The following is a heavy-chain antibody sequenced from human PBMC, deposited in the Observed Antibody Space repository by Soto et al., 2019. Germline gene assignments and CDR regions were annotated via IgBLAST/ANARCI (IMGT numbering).Heavy chain of an antibody. CDR1: GFTFSLYG. D-gene: IGHD6-25*01. Sequence: GGSLRLSCAASGFTFSLYGMHWVRQAPGKGLEWVAVVWYDGSNKNYADSVKGRFTISRDNSKNTLYLQMNSLRVEDTAVYYCARDQYSTGRWVDHWGQGTLVTVSS. CDR3: ARDQYSTGRWVDH. CDR2: VWYDGSNK. J-gene: IGHJ4*02. V-gene: IGHV3-33*01.